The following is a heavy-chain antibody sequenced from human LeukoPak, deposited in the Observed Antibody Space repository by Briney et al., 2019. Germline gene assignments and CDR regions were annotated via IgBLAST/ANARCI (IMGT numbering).Heavy chain of an antibody. CDR2: INHSGST. CDR3: ARRLLWFGPLDY. J-gene: IGHJ4*02. D-gene: IGHD3-10*01. V-gene: IGHV4-34*01. CDR1: GGSFSGYY. Sequence: SETLSLTCAVYGGSFSGYYWSWIRQPPGKGLEWIGEINHSGSTNYNPSLKSRVTISVDTSKNQFSLKLSSVTAADTAVYYCARRLLWFGPLDYWGQGTLVTVS.